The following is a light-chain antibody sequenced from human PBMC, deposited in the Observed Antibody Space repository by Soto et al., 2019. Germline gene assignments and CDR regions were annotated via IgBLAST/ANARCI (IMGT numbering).Light chain of an antibody. J-gene: IGKJ2*01. CDR1: QNVNNNY. V-gene: IGKV3-20*01. CDR2: GAS. Sequence: EVVLRQSPGTLSLSPGERATLSCRASQNVNNNYLAWYQQKPGQAPRLLIYGASNRATGIPGRFGGSGSGTDFTLTISRLEPEDFAVFYCQQYADSPSTFGQGTKLQSK. CDR3: QQYADSPST.